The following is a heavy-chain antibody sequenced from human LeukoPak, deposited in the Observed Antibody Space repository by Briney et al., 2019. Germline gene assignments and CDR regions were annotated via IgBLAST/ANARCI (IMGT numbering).Heavy chain of an antibody. V-gene: IGHV3-64*02. J-gene: IGHJ4*02. CDR3: ARRYCSSTSCSPFDY. D-gene: IGHD2-2*01. CDR1: GFTFSNYA. CDR2: ISSEGGST. Sequence: GGSLRLSCAASGFTFSNYAMHWVRQAPGEGLQYVSAISSEGGSTYYADSVKGRFTISRDNSKNTVYLQMGSLRVEDMAVYYCARRYCSSTSCSPFDYWGQGTLVTVSS.